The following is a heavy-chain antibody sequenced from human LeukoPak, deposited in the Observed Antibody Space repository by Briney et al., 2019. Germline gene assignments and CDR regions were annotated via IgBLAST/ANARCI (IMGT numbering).Heavy chain of an antibody. D-gene: IGHD3-9*01. CDR2: IIPILGIA. J-gene: IGHJ6*02. V-gene: IGHV1-69*04. Sequence: GASVKVSCNASGGTFSSYAISWVRQAPGQGLEWMGRIIPILGIANYAQKFQGRVTITADKSTSTAYMELSSLRSEDTAVYYCARGNRITIPYGMDVWGQGTTVTVSS. CDR3: ARGNRITIPYGMDV. CDR1: GGTFSSYA.